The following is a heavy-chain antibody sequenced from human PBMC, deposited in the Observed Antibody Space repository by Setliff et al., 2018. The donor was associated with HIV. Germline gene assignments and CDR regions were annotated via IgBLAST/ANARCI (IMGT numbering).Heavy chain of an antibody. CDR3: ANYYDSRDADY. CDR1: GFTFSSYA. D-gene: IGHD3-22*01. J-gene: IGHJ4*02. V-gene: IGHV3-30-3*01. CDR2: ISYDGSNK. Sequence: PGGSLRLSCAASGFTFSSYAMHWVRQAPGKGLEWVAVISYDGSNKYYADSVKGRFTISRDNSKNTLYLQMNSLRAEDTAVYYCANYYDSRDADYWGQGTLVTVSS.